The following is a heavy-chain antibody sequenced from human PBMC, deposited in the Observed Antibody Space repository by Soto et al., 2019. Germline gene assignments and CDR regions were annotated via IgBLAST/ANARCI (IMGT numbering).Heavy chain of an antibody. CDR1: GFTFSSYG. J-gene: IGHJ6*02. V-gene: IGHV3-33*01. Sequence: GGSLRLSCAASGFTFSSYGMHWVRQAPGKGLEWVAVIWYDGSNKYYADSVKGRFTISRDNSKNTLYLQMNSLRAEDTAVYYCAREKGNVAGYYYYGMDVWGQGTTVTAP. D-gene: IGHD6-19*01. CDR3: AREKGNVAGYYYYGMDV. CDR2: IWYDGSNK.